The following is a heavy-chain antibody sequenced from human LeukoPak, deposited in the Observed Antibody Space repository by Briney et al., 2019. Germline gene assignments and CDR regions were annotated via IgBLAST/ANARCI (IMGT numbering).Heavy chain of an antibody. CDR2: INPNSGGT. J-gene: IGHJ4*02. CDR3: ARGGWVRGVITRNGLDY. D-gene: IGHD3-10*01. CDR1: GGTFSSYA. Sequence: ASVKVSCKASGGTFSSYAISWVRQAPGQGLEWMGWINPNSGGTSYAQKFQGRVTMTRDTSISTAYMDRSSLRSDDPAVYYCARGGWVRGVITRNGLDYWGQGTLVTVSS. V-gene: IGHV1-2*02.